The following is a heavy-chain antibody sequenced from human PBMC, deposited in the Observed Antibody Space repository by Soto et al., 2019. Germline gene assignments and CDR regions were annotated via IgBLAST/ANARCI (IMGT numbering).Heavy chain of an antibody. CDR3: AKDAYYDSSGYRKGKFDY. CDR2: ISGSGGST. V-gene: IGHV3-23*01. CDR1: GFTFSSYA. Sequence: EVQLLESGGGLVQPGGSLRLSCAASGFTFSSYAMSWVRQAPGKGLEWVSAISGSGGSTYYADSVKGRFTISRDNSKNTLYLQMNSLRAEDTAVYYCAKDAYYDSSGYRKGKFDYWGQGTLVTVSS. J-gene: IGHJ4*02. D-gene: IGHD3-22*01.